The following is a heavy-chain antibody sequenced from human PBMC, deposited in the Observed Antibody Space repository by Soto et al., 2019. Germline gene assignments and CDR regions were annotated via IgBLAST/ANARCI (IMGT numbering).Heavy chain of an antibody. Sequence: SETLSLTCSVSRGSISSYYWSWVRQPPGKGLEWIGFIHRTGSTKYNPSLESRVTISVDTSQNQLSLRLSSVTAADTAVYYCARESAGSGKNNWFDPWGQVILVPVSS. V-gene: IGHV4-59*01. J-gene: IGHJ5*02. D-gene: IGHD3-10*01. CDR1: RGSISSYY. CDR2: IHRTGST. CDR3: ARESAGSGKNNWFDP.